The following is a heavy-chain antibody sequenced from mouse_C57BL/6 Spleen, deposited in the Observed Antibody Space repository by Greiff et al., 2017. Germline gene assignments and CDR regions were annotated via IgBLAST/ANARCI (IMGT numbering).Heavy chain of an antibody. D-gene: IGHD2-1*01. CDR1: GYTFTDYN. CDR2: INPNNGGT. Sequence: VQLQQSGPELVKPGASVKIPCKASGYTFTDYNMDWVKQSHGKSLEWIGDINPNNGGTIYNQKFKGKATLTVDKSSSTAYMALRSLTSEDTAVYYCARWDYGNYRYAMDYWGQGTSVTVSS. V-gene: IGHV1-18*01. CDR3: ARWDYGNYRYAMDY. J-gene: IGHJ4*01.